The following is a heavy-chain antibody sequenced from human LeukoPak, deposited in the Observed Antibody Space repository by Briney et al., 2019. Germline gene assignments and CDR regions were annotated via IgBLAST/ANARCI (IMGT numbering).Heavy chain of an antibody. Sequence: GGSLTLSCVASGFTFSSYSMNWVRQAPGKGLEWVSFISASGNHIYYADSLKGRFTISRDNANNSLYLQLENLGTEDTAVYFCARDQVSAVAGRIRGGYFDYWGQGTAVTVSS. D-gene: IGHD6-19*01. J-gene: IGHJ4*02. V-gene: IGHV3-21*04. CDR2: ISASGNHI. CDR1: GFTFSSYS. CDR3: ARDQVSAVAGRIRGGYFDY.